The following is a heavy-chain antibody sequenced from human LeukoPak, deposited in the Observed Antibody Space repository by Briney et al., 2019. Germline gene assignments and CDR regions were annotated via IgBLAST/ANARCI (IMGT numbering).Heavy chain of an antibody. Sequence: SETLSLTCTVSGGSISSYYWSWIRQPPGKGLEWIGYIYYSGSTNYNPSHKSRVTISVDTSKNQFSLKLSSVTAADTAVYYCARSSGWYFYWGQGTLVTVSS. CDR1: GGSISSYY. D-gene: IGHD6-19*01. J-gene: IGHJ4*02. CDR3: ARSSGWYFY. V-gene: IGHV4-59*12. CDR2: IYYSGST.